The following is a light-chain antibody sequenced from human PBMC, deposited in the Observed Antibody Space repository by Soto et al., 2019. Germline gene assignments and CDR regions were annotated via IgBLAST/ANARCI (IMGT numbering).Light chain of an antibody. CDR1: SGSIASNY. J-gene: IGLJ3*02. CDR3: QSYDNNNWV. V-gene: IGLV6-57*02. CDR2: EDN. Sequence: FMLTQPHSVSESPGKTVTISCTGSSGSIASNYVQWYQQRPGSAPTTVIYEDNQRPSGVPDRFSGSIDSSSNSASLTIFGLKTEDEADYYCQSYDNNNWVFGGGTKLTVL.